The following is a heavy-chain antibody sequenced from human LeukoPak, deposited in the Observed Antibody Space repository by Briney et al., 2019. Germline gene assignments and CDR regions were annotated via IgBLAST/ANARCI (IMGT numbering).Heavy chain of an antibody. Sequence: ASVKVSCKASGYTFTSYGISWVRQAPGQGLEWMGWITAYNGNTNSAQKLQGRVTMTTDTSTSTAYMELRSLRSDDTAVYYCARNRGYCSGGSCYNWFDHWGQGTLVTVSS. CDR2: ITAYNGNT. D-gene: IGHD2-15*01. CDR3: ARNRGYCSGGSCYNWFDH. J-gene: IGHJ5*02. V-gene: IGHV1-18*01. CDR1: GYTFTSYG.